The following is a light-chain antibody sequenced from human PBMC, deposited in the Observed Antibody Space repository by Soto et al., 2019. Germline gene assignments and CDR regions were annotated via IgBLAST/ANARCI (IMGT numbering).Light chain of an antibody. Sequence: QSVLTQPPSVSGAPGQRVTISCTGSSSTIGAGYDVQWYQQLPGTAPKPLIYGNSKRPSGVPDRFSGSKSGTSASLAVTGLQAEDEADYYCQSYDSSLSGVVFGGGTKLTVL. J-gene: IGLJ2*01. CDR3: QSYDSSLSGVV. CDR2: GNS. V-gene: IGLV1-40*01. CDR1: SSTIGAGYD.